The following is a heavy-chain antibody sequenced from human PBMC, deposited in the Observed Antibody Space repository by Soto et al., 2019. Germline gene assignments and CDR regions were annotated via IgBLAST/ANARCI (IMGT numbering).Heavy chain of an antibody. CDR2: IYPGDSDT. CDR3: ARTNYDILTGYRRAFDI. V-gene: IGHV5-51*01. J-gene: IGHJ3*02. Sequence: PGESLKISCKGSGYSFTSYWIGWVRQMPGKGLEWMGIIYPGDSDTGYSPSFQGQVTISADKSISTAYLQWSSLKASDTAMYYCARTNYDILTGYRRAFDIWGQGTMVTVSS. D-gene: IGHD3-9*01. CDR1: GYSFTSYW.